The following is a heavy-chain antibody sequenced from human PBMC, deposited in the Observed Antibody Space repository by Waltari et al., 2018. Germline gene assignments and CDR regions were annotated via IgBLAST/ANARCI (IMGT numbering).Heavy chain of an antibody. CDR2: ISGAGENS. CDR3: AKDQGYAGKDGDLRH. Sequence: EVQLVESGGGLVQPGGSLKLSCGVSGFRFSKYAMSWVRQAPGKGLEWVSGISGAGENSYYADSVNGRFTISRDNSKNILFLQMNSLRAEDTAVYYCAKDQGYAGKDGDLRHWGQGSLVSVSS. D-gene: IGHD2-2*01. J-gene: IGHJ1*01. V-gene: IGHV3-23*04. CDR1: GFRFSKYA.